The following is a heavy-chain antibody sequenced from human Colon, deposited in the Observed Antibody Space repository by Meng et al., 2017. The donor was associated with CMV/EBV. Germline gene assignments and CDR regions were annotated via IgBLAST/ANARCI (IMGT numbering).Heavy chain of an antibody. Sequence: SCKASGGTFSSYGVIWVRQAPGQGLEWIGVIIPIFSGTAYAQKFQGRLTITTDESKSTAYMELSSLTSDDTAVYYCARDRRAGELYFWGQGTLVTVSS. D-gene: IGHD3-10*01. CDR3: ARDRRAGELYF. CDR1: GGTFSSYG. CDR2: IIPIFSGT. V-gene: IGHV1-69*05. J-gene: IGHJ4*02.